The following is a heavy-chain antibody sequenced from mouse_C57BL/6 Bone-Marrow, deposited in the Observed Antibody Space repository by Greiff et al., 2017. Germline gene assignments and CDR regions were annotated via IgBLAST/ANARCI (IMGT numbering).Heavy chain of an antibody. CDR1: GFNIKDDY. Sequence: EVKLQQSGAELVRPGASVKLSCTASGFNIKDDYMHWVKQRPEQGLEWIGWIDPANGDTEYASKFQGKATITADTSSNTAYLQLSSLTSEDTAVYYCTGSQDWFAYWGQGTLVTVSA. V-gene: IGHV14-4*01. CDR3: TGSQDWFAY. J-gene: IGHJ3*01. D-gene: IGHD1-1*01. CDR2: IDPANGDT.